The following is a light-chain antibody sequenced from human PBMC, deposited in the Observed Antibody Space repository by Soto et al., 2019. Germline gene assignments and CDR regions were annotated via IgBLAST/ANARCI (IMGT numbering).Light chain of an antibody. V-gene: IGKV3-20*01. CDR2: RAS. Sequence: EIVLTQSPGTLSLSPGERATLSCRASQSVSSSYLAWYQQKPGQAPRLLIYRASARATGVPARFSGSGSGTEFTLTISSLQSEDFATYYCPQYPSSPPTFGQGTKVDIK. CDR3: PQYPSSPPT. J-gene: IGKJ1*01. CDR1: QSVSSSY.